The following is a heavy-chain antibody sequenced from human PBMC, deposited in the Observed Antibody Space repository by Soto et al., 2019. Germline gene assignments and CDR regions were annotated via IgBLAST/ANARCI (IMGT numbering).Heavy chain of an antibody. V-gene: IGHV4-59*01. CDR3: ARDNDSSGYYDYFDY. J-gene: IGHJ4*02. CDR1: GGSIISDY. D-gene: IGHD3-22*01. CDR2: IYNTGST. Sequence: SETLSLTCTVSGGSIISDYWSWIRQPPGKGLEWIGYIYNTGSTKYNPSLESRVTISVDTSKKQFSLKLSSVTAADTAVYYCARDNDSSGYYDYFDYWGQGTLVTVSS.